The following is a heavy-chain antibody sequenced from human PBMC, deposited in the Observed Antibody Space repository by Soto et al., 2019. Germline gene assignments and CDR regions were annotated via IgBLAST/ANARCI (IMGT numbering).Heavy chain of an antibody. V-gene: IGHV4-59*01. J-gene: IGHJ6*02. Sequence: SEALSLTCTVSGGSIGSYYWSWVRRPPGKGLEWIGYIDYRGTTKYNPSLRSRVTMSVDTSKSRFSLRLTSVSAADTAVYYCARDRSRVHYGMDVWGLGTTVTVSS. CDR3: ARDRSRVHYGMDV. D-gene: IGHD3-16*02. CDR2: IDYRGTT. CDR1: GGSIGSYY.